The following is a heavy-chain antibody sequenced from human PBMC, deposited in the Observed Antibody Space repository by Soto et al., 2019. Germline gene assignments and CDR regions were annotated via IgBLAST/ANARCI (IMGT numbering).Heavy chain of an antibody. V-gene: IGHV4-4*02. D-gene: IGHD3-9*01. CDR2: ISHSGTS. J-gene: IGHJ3*01. CDR3: ARVVLTITRGAFDA. CDR1: GGSISSSHW. Sequence: QVQLQESGPGLVKPSGTLSLTCAGSGGSISSSHWWTWVRQSPGKGLEYIGEISHSGTSNSNPSLKSRVTLSVDKSKNHFSLTLTSVTAADTAVYYCARVVLTITRGAFDAWGQGTLVIVSS.